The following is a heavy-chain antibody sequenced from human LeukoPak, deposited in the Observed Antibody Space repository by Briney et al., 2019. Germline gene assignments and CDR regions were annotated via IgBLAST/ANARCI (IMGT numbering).Heavy chain of an antibody. CDR3: ARDSGNYNGWYYFEY. V-gene: IGHV1-18*01. Sequence: PMASVKVSCKTSGYTFTIYGISWVRQAPGQGLEWMGLISAYGNTNYAQNLQGRVTMTTDTSTSTAYMELRSLRSDDTAVYYCARDSGNYNGWYYFEYWGQGTLVTVSS. CDR1: GYTFTIYG. D-gene: IGHD1-26*01. J-gene: IGHJ4*02. CDR2: ISAYGNT.